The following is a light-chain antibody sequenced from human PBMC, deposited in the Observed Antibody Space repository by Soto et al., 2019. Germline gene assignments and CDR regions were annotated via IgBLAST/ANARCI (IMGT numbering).Light chain of an antibody. CDR1: QSISNW. Sequence: DIQMTQSPSTLSVSVGDRVTITCRASQSISNWLAWYQQKPGKAPKLLIYKASILERGVPSGLSCSGYGTEFTLTISSLQPDDFATYYCQQYNTYPYSFGQGTKLEIK. J-gene: IGKJ2*03. V-gene: IGKV1-5*03. CDR2: KAS. CDR3: QQYNTYPYS.